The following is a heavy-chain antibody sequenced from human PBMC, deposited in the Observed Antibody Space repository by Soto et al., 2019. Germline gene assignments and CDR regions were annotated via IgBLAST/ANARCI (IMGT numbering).Heavy chain of an antibody. J-gene: IGHJ4*02. CDR1: CGSISSYY. CDR2: IYYSGST. CDR3: ARAFGSAMPSGY. V-gene: IGHV4-59*01. D-gene: IGHD2-2*01. Sequence: SETLSLTCTVSCGSISSYYWTWIRQPPGKGLEWIGYIYYSGSTNYNPSLKSRVTISVDTSKNQFSLKLSSVTAADTAVYYCARAFGSAMPSGYWGQGTLVNASS.